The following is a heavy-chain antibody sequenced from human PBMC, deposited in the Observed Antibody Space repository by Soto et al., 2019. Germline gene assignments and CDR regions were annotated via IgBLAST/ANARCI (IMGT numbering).Heavy chain of an antibody. CDR1: GYTFTSYS. V-gene: IGHV1-3*01. CDR2: INAGNGNT. D-gene: IGHD3-10*01. CDR3: ARDMVRGAIHF. Sequence: ASVKVSCKASGYTFTSYSMHWVRQAPGQRLEWMGWINAGNGNTKYSQKFQGRVTITRDTSASTAYMELSSLRSEDTAVYYCARDMVRGAIHFWGQGTLVTVSS. J-gene: IGHJ4*02.